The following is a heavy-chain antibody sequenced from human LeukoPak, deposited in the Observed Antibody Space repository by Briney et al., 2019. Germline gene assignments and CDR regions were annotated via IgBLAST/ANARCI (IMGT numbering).Heavy chain of an antibody. V-gene: IGHV3-48*01. CDR1: GFTFSSYS. Sequence: GGSLRLSCAASGFTFSSYSMNWVRQAPGKGLEWVSYISSSSSTIYYADSVKGRFTIYRDNAKNSLYLQTNSLRAEDTAVYYCARDLRFWFGELSYFDYWGQGTMVTVSS. D-gene: IGHD3-10*01. J-gene: IGHJ4*02. CDR2: ISSSSSTI. CDR3: ARDLRFWFGELSYFDY.